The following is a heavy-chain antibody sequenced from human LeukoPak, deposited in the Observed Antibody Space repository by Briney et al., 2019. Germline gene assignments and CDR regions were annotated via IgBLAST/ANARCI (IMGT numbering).Heavy chain of an antibody. CDR1: GFTFGDYA. V-gene: IGHV3-49*04. Sequence: GGSLRLSCTASGFTFGDYAMSGVGQAPGKGLEGLGFIRSKAYGGTTEYAASVKGRFTISRDDSKSIAYLQMNSLKTEDTAVYYCTRGEYCSGGSCECGSYGMDVWGKGTTVTVSS. CDR2: IRSKAYGGTT. CDR3: TRGEYCSGGSCECGSYGMDV. D-gene: IGHD2-15*01. J-gene: IGHJ6*04.